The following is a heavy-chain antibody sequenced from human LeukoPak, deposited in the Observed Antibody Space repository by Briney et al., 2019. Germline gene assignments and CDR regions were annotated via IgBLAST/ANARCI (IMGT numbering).Heavy chain of an antibody. CDR1: GFTFSSYG. V-gene: IGHV3-30*03. D-gene: IGHD2-2*01. CDR3: ASGGDIVVDTSYFDY. J-gene: IGHJ4*02. CDR2: ISYDGSNK. Sequence: GGSLSLSCAASGFTFSSYGMHWVRQAPGKGLEWEAVISYDGSNKYYADSVKGRFTISRDNSKNTLYLQMNSLRAEDTAVYYCASGGDIVVDTSYFDYWGQGTLVTVSS.